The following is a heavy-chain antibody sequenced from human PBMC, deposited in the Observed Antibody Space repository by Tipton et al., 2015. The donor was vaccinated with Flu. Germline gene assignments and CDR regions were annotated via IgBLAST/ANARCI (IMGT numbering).Heavy chain of an antibody. CDR3: ARSSSAYDYVWGGSYYFDF. V-gene: IGHV4-39*07. CDR2: LYDSGIT. CDR1: GGSIGSSTYY. D-gene: IGHD3-16*01. J-gene: IGHJ4*02. Sequence: SLTCTVFGGSIGSSTYYWGWIRQPPGKGLEWIGSLYDSGITYYNPSLKSRVTISLDTSKNQFSLKLISVTAADTAVYYRARSSSAYDYVWGGSYYFDFWGQGTLVTVSS.